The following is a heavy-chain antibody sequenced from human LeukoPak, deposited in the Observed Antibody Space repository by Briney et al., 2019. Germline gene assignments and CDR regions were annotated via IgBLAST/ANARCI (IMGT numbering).Heavy chain of an antibody. CDR1: GFTFSSYG. V-gene: IGHV3-30*18. CDR3: AKVNPLWFGEFLYYYYYGMDV. D-gene: IGHD3-10*01. J-gene: IGHJ6*02. Sequence: PGGSLRLSCAASGFTFSSYGMHWVRQAPGKGLEWVAVISYDGSNKYYADSVEGRFTISRDNSKNTLYLQMNSLRAEDTAVYYCAKVNPLWFGEFLYYYYYGMDVWGQGTTVTVSS. CDR2: ISYDGSNK.